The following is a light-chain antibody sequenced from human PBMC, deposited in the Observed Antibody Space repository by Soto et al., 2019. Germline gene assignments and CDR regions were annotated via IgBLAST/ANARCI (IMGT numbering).Light chain of an antibody. J-gene: IGKJ1*01. CDR1: QSVSSY. V-gene: IGKV3-11*01. Sequence: EIVLTHSRSTLSLSPGERATLSCSSSQSVSSYLAWYQQKPGQAPRLLIYDASNRATGIPARFSGSGSGTDFTLTISILQAEDFTVYCRQQRSNLPNTFGQGTKV. CDR2: DAS. CDR3: QQRSNLPNT.